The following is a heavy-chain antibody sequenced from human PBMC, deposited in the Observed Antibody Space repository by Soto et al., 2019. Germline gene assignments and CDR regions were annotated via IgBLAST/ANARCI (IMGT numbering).Heavy chain of an antibody. CDR2: IWYDGSNK. J-gene: IGHJ5*02. D-gene: IGHD3-22*01. CDR1: GFTFSPFW. CDR3: ARDAAWGDSSGYPLPWFDP. Sequence: GGSLRLSCAASGFTFSPFWMHWVRQAPGKGLEWVAVIWYDGSNKYYADSVKGRFTISRDNSKNTLYLQMNSLRAEDTAVYYCARDAAWGDSSGYPLPWFDPWGQGTLVTVSS. V-gene: IGHV3-33*08.